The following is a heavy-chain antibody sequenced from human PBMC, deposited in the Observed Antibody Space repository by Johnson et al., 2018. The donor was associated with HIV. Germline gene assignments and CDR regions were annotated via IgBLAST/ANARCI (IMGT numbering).Heavy chain of an antibody. J-gene: IGHJ3*02. Sequence: VQLVESGGGLVQPDGSLKLSCAASGFTVSDSAMHWVRQTSGKGLEWVGRIRSETYSYATAYAASVKGRFTISRDDSQTTAYLQMNSLKSEDTAMYYCARDQLSYYGSGSYRAWCAFDIWGQGTMVTVSS. CDR2: IRSETYSYAT. D-gene: IGHD3-10*01. V-gene: IGHV3-73*01. CDR3: ARDQLSYYGSGSYRAWCAFDI. CDR1: GFTVSDSA.